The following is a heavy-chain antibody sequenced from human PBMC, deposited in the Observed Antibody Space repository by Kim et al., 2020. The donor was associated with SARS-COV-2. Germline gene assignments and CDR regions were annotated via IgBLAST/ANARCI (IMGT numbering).Heavy chain of an antibody. J-gene: IGHJ6*02. CDR2: FDPEDGET. CDR3: ATSPAIVGAPDDYYYYYGMDV. Sequence: ASVKVSCKVSGYTLTELSMHWVRQAPGKGLEWIGGFDPEDGETIYAQKFQGRVTMTEDTSTDTAYMELSSLRSEDTAVYYCATSPAIVGAPDDYYYYYGMDVWGQGTTVTVSS. V-gene: IGHV1-24*01. CDR1: GYTLTELS. D-gene: IGHD1-26*01.